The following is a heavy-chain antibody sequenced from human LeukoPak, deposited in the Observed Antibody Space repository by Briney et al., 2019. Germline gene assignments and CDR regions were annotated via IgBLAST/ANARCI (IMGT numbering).Heavy chain of an antibody. Sequence: GESLKISCKGSGYSFTSYWIGWVRQMPGKGLEWMGIIYPGDSDSRYSPSFQGQVTISADNSISTAYLQWSSLKASDTAMYYCARPGGYCSSTSCYTGIYFDYWGQGTLVTVSS. CDR1: GYSFTSYW. V-gene: IGHV5-51*01. CDR3: ARPGGYCSSTSCYTGIYFDY. D-gene: IGHD2-2*02. J-gene: IGHJ4*02. CDR2: IYPGDSDS.